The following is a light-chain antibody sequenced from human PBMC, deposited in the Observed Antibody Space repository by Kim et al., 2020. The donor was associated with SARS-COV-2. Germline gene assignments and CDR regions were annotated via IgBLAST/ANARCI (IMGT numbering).Light chain of an antibody. Sequence: GDRVTITCRASQSISTYLNWYQQKPGKAPNLLIYATSSLQSGVPSRFSGSGSGTDFTLTISSLQPEDFATYYCQQSSSTSYTFGPGTKLEIK. J-gene: IGKJ2*01. V-gene: IGKV1-39*01. CDR2: ATS. CDR3: QQSSSTSYT. CDR1: QSISTY.